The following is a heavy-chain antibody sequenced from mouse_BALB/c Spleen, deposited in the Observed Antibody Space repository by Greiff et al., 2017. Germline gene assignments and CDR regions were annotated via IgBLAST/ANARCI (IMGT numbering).Heavy chain of an antibody. Sequence: EVMLVESGGGLVQPGGSLKLSCAASGFTFSSYGMSWVRQTPDKRLELVATINSNGGSTYYPDSVKGRFTISRDNAKNTLYLQMSSLKSEDTAMYYCARGDYGYAMDYWGQGTSVTVSS. CDR2: INSNGGST. D-gene: IGHD2-4*01. CDR1: GFTFSSYG. J-gene: IGHJ4*01. CDR3: ARGDYGYAMDY. V-gene: IGHV5-6-3*01.